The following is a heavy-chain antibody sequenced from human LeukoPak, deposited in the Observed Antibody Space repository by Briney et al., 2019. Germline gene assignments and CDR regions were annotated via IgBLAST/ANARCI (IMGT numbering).Heavy chain of an antibody. CDR3: ARSPYYYGSGSYPYYFDY. CDR1: GFTFSSYD. V-gene: IGHV3-13*01. D-gene: IGHD3-10*01. J-gene: IGHJ4*02. Sequence: GGSLRLSCAASGFTFSSYDMHWVRQATGRGLEWVSAIGTAGDTYYPGSVKGRFTISRENAKNSLYLQMNSLRAGDMAVYYCARSPYYYGSGSYPYYFDYWGQGTLVTVSS. CDR2: IGTAGDT.